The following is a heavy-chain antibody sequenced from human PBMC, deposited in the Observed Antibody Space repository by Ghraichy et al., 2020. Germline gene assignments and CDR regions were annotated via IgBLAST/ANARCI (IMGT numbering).Heavy chain of an antibody. CDR1: GYTFSAYY. D-gene: IGHD3-10*01. CDR3: ASYYEGLGSYFDY. Sequence: ASVKVSCKASGYTFSAYYMYWVRQTPGQGLEWMGWINPNSGDTNYAQKFQGRVTLTGDTSISTAYMELSRLISDDSAVYYCASYYEGLGSYFDYWGQGTLVTVSS. J-gene: IGHJ4*02. CDR2: INPNSGDT. V-gene: IGHV1-2*02.